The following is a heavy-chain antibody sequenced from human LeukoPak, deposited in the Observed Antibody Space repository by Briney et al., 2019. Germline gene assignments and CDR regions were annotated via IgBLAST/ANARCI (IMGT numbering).Heavy chain of an antibody. Sequence: SETLSLTCTVSGGSISGSSYYWGWIRQPPGKGLEWIGSIYYSGSTYYNPSLKSRVTISVDTSKNQFSLKLSSVTAADTAVYYCATPQAYDILTGYYPGYWGQGTLVTVSS. D-gene: IGHD3-9*01. J-gene: IGHJ4*02. CDR3: ATPQAYDILTGYYPGY. CDR1: GGSISGSSYY. CDR2: IYYSGST. V-gene: IGHV4-39*01.